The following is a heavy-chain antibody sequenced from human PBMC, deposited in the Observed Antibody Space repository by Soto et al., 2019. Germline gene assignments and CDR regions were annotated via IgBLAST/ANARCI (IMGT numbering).Heavy chain of an antibody. Sequence: SETLSLTCTVSGGSISSYYWSWIRQPPGKGLEWIGYIYYSGSTNYNPSLKSRVTISVDTSKNQFSLKLSSVTAADTAVYYCAREIGASSGYYFSYWGQGTLVTVSS. CDR1: GGSISSYY. CDR3: AREIGASSGYYFSY. D-gene: IGHD3-22*01. J-gene: IGHJ4*02. V-gene: IGHV4-59*01. CDR2: IYYSGST.